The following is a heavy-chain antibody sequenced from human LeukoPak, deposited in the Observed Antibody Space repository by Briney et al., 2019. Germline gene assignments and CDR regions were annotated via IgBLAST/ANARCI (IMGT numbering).Heavy chain of an antibody. J-gene: IGHJ4*02. CDR1: GGSISSYY. V-gene: IGHV4-59*08. CDR3: ARHGLDVVEFFDY. Sequence: SETLSLTCTVSGGSISSYYWSWIRQSPGKGLEWIGYIYYSGSTNYNPSLKSRVTISVDTSKNQFSLKLSSVTAADTAVYYCARHGLDVVEFFDYWGQGTLVTVSS. D-gene: IGHD2-21*01. CDR2: IYYSGST.